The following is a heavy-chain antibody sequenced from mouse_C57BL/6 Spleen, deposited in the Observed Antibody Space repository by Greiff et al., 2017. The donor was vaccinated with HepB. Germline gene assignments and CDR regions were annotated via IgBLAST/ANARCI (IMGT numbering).Heavy chain of an antibody. V-gene: IGHV5-6*01. D-gene: IGHD2-1*01. CDR3: ARHWDGNYYFDY. Sequence: EVKLMESGGDLVKPGGPLKLSCAASGFTFSSYGMSWVRQTPDKRLEWVATISSGGSYTYYPDSVKGRFTISRDNAKNTLYLQMSSLKSEDTAMYYCARHWDGNYYFDYWGQGTTLTVSS. J-gene: IGHJ2*01. CDR1: GFTFSSYG. CDR2: ISSGGSYT.